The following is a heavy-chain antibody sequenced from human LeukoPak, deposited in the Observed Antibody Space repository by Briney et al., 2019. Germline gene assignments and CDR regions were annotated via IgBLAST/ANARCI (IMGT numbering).Heavy chain of an antibody. CDR2: INPNSGGT. J-gene: IGHJ3*02. CDR3: TREGPVSADAFDI. V-gene: IGHV1-2*04. D-gene: IGHD4-17*01. CDR1: GYTFTGYY. Sequence: ASVKVSCKASGYTFTGYYIHWVRQAPGQGLEWMGWINPNSGGTDYAQKFQGWVTMTRDTSISTAYMELSRLRSDDTAVYYCTREGPVSADAFDIWGQGTMVTVSS.